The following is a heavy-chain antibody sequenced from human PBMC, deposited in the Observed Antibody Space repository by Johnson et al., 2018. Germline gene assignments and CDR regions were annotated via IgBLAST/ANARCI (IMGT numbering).Heavy chain of an antibody. V-gene: IGHV3-33*01. CDR1: GFTFSSYG. CDR2: IWYDGRNK. D-gene: IGHD3-22*01. J-gene: IGHJ3*02. Sequence: QVQLVESGGGVVQPGRSLRLSCAASGFTFSSYGMHWVRQAPGKGLEWVAVIWYDGRNKYYADSVKGRFTISRDNSKNTLYLQMNSLRAEDTAVYYCARGGYYFDSSGPDDAFDIWGQGTMVTVSS. CDR3: ARGGYYFDSSGPDDAFDI.